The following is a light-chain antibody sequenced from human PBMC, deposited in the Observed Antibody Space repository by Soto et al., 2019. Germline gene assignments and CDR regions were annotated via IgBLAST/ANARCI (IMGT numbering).Light chain of an antibody. V-gene: IGKV3-20*01. CDR1: QTIGSNY. CDR3: QQYASSRLT. J-gene: IGKJ4*01. Sequence: ESVLTQSPGTLSLSPGERATLSCRASQTIGSNYLAWYQQKPGQSPRVLIYGASIRVAGIPDRFSGSGSGTDFTLTISRPEPEDFAVYFCQQYASSRLTFGGGTTAEIK. CDR2: GAS.